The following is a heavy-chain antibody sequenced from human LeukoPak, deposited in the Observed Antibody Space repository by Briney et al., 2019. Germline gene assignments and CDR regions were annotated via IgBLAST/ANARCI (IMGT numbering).Heavy chain of an antibody. Sequence: ASVKVSCKASGYTFTSYYMHWVRQAPGQGLEWMGIINPSGGSTSYAQKFQGRVTMTRGTSTSTVYMELSSLRSEDTAVYYCARDHVGGSYIYYYYGMDVWGQGTTVTVSS. CDR1: GYTFTSYY. D-gene: IGHD1-26*01. J-gene: IGHJ6*02. CDR3: ARDHVGGSYIYYYYGMDV. V-gene: IGHV1-46*01. CDR2: INPSGGST.